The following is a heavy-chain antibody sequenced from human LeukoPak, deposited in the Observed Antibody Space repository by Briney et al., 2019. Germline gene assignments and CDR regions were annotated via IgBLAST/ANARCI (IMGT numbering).Heavy chain of an antibody. Sequence: PSETLSLTCTVSGGSISSSSYYWGWIRQPPGKGLEWIGSIYYSGSTYYNPSLKSRVTIPVDTSRNQFSLKLSSVTAADTAVYYCARDLFTSSWYRWFDPWGQGTLVTVSS. V-gene: IGHV4-39*02. CDR1: GGSISSSSYY. CDR2: IYYSGST. CDR3: ARDLFTSSWYRWFDP. D-gene: IGHD6-13*01. J-gene: IGHJ5*02.